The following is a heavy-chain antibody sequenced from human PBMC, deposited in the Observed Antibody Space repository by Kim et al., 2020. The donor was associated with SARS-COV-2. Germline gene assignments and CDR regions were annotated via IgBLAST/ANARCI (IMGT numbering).Heavy chain of an antibody. CDR3: AGLGTTGTVDYYYYYGMDV. Sequence: GGSLRLSCAASGFTFSSYWMSWVRQAPGKGLEWVANIKQDGSEKYYVDSVKGRFTISRDNAKNSLYLQMNSLRAEDTAVYYCAGLGTTGTVDYYYYYGMDVWGQGTTVTLSS. CDR1: GFTFSSYW. D-gene: IGHD1-1*01. V-gene: IGHV3-7*03. J-gene: IGHJ6*02. CDR2: IKQDGSEK.